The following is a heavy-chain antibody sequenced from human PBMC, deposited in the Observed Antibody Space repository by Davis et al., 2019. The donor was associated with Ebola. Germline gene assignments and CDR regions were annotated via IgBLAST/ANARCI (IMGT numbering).Heavy chain of an antibody. V-gene: IGHV4-59*01. D-gene: IGHD6-13*01. CDR2: VSSSGST. CDR1: GGSMSSYY. CDR3: ARLAAADEGLDY. J-gene: IGHJ4*02. Sequence: MPGGSLRLSCTVSGGSMSSYYWSWFRQTPGKGLEWIGYVSSSGSTNYNSSLESRVTISVDTSKNQFSLKLRSVTAADTAVYYCARLAAADEGLDYWGQGTLVTVSS.